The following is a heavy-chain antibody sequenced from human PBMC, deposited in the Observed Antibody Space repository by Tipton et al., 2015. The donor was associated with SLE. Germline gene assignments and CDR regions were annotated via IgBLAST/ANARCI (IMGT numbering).Heavy chain of an antibody. CDR1: GDSISSSSYY. CDR2: MYYRGNT. CDR3: ARGEGGLQPKFLDF. J-gene: IGHJ4*02. V-gene: IGHV4-39*07. Sequence: TLSLTCTDSGDSISSSSYYWGWIRQPPGKGLEWIGSMYYRGNTYYNPSLRSRVTMSIDTSKNQFSLKLTSVTAADTAVYYCARGEGGLQPKFLDFWGQGTLVTVSS. D-gene: IGHD3-16*01.